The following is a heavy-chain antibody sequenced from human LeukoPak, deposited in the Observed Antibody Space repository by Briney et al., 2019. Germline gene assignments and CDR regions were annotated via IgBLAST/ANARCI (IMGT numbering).Heavy chain of an antibody. J-gene: IGHJ4*02. CDR3: ARTPYSNYGDY. V-gene: IGHV4-38-2*01. Sequence: PSETLSLTCAVSGYSISSGYYWGWIRQPPGRGLEWIGSIYHSGSTYYNPSLKSRVTISVDTSKNHFSLKLSSVTAADTAVYYCARTPYSNYGDYWGQGTLVTVSS. D-gene: IGHD4-11*01. CDR2: IYHSGST. CDR1: GYSISSGYY.